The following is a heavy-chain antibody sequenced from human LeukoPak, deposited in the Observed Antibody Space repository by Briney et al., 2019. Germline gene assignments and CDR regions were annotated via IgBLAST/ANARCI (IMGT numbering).Heavy chain of an antibody. CDR1: GFSFTSYW. Sequence: GESRKISCKGSGFSFTSYWIGWVRQMRGKGLEWMGIIYPGDSATRYTPSFQGQVTLSADKSISTAYLQWSSLKASDTAMYYCARRRNDAFDIWGQGTMVTVSS. V-gene: IGHV5-51*01. CDR2: IYPGDSAT. J-gene: IGHJ3*02. CDR3: ARRRNDAFDI.